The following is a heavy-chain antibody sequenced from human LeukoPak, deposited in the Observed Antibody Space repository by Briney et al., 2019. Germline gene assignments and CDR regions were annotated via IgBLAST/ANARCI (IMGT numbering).Heavy chain of an antibody. CDR2: ISGSGGST. V-gene: IGHV3-23*01. CDR1: GFTFSSYA. D-gene: IGHD3-10*01. Sequence: GGSLRLSCAASGFTFSSYAMSWVRQAPGKGLEWVSAISGSGGSTYYADSVKGRFTISRDNSKNTLYLQMNSLRAEDMAVYYCANGASIRGSGYFDYWGQGTLVTVSS. CDR3: ANGASIRGSGYFDY. J-gene: IGHJ4*02.